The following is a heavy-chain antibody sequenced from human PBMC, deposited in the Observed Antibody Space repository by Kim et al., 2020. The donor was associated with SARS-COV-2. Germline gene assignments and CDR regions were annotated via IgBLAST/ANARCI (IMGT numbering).Heavy chain of an antibody. V-gene: IGHV3-21*01. J-gene: IGHJ3*02. CDR3: ARYSSRVDIVAHSFFFDI. CDR1: GFTFSSYS. Sequence: LSLTCAASGFTFSSYSMNWVRQAPGKGLEWVSSISSSSSYIYYADSVKGRFTISRDNAKNSLYLQMNSLRAEDTAVYYCARYSSRVDIVAHSFFFDIWDQGTMVTVSS. D-gene: IGHD5-12*01. CDR2: ISSSSSYI.